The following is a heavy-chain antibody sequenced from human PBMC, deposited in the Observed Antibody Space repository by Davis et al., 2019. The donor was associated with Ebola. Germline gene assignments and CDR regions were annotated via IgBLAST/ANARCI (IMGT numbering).Heavy chain of an antibody. CDR3: AAFSYDSSGYYSPNWFDP. J-gene: IGHJ5*02. Sequence: SVKVSCKASGFTFTSSAVQWVRQARGQRLEWIGWIVVGSGNTNYAQKFQERVTITRDMSTSTAYMELSSLRSEDTAVYYCAAFSYDSSGYYSPNWFDPWGQGTLVTVSS. V-gene: IGHV1-58*01. CDR2: IVVGSGNT. CDR1: GFTFTSSA. D-gene: IGHD3-22*01.